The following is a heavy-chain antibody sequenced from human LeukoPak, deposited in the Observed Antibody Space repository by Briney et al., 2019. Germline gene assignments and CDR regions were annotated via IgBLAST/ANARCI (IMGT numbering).Heavy chain of an antibody. J-gene: IGHJ4*02. D-gene: IGHD5-12*01. Sequence: GGSLRLSCAASGITFSSYAMSWVRQAPGKGLEWVSYISDSSAMYYADSVRGRFTISRENDKNSLFLQMNSLRAEDTAVYYCARDGGYSGYDADCWGQGTLVTVSS. CDR3: ARDGGYSGYDADC. CDR1: GITFSSYA. V-gene: IGHV3-48*01. CDR2: ISDSSAM.